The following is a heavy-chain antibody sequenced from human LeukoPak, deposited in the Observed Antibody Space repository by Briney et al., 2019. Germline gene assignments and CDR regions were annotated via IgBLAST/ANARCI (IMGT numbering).Heavy chain of an antibody. CDR1: GFSFSTYW. D-gene: IGHD3-10*01. J-gene: IGHJ4*02. CDR3: AKYGSGSYYTAFDY. Sequence: GGSLRLSCAASGFSFSTYWMTWVRQAPGKGLEWVANIKVDGSEKYYVDSVKGRFTISRDNAKNTLYLQMNSLRPEDTALYYCAKYGSGSYYTAFDYWGQGTLVTVSS. CDR2: IKVDGSEK. V-gene: IGHV3-7*05.